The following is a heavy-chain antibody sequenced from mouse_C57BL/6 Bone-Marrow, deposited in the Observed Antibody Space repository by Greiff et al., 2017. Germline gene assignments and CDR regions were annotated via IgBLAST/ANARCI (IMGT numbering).Heavy chain of an antibody. V-gene: IGHV14-4*01. J-gene: IGHJ3*01. CDR3: TTEPLYGPNAY. Sequence: EVQRVESGAELVRPGASVKLSCTASGFNIKDDYMHWVKQRPEQGLEWIGWIDPENGDTEYASKFQGKATITADTSSNTAYLQLSSLTSEDTAVYYCTTEPLYGPNAYWGQGTLVTVSA. D-gene: IGHD1-1*02. CDR2: IDPENGDT. CDR1: GFNIKDDY.